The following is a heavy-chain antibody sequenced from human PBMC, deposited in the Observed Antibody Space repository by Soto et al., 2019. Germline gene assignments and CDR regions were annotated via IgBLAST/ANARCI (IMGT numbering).Heavy chain of an antibody. CDR3: ARGVAAAGGRLFDY. V-gene: IGHV3-7*01. CDR1: GFTFSSYW. D-gene: IGHD6-13*01. CDR2: IKQDGSEK. Sequence: ESGGGLVQPGGSLRLSCAASGFTFSSYWMSWVRQAPGKGLEWVANIKQDGSEKYYVDSVKGRFTISRDNANNSLYLQMNSLRAEDTAVYYCARGVAAAGGRLFDYWGQGTLVTVSS. J-gene: IGHJ4*02.